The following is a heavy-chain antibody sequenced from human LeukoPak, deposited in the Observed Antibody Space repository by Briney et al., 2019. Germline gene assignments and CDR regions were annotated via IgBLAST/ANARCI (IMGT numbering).Heavy chain of an antibody. CDR1: GFTFSSYA. CDR3: AKDKIAVAGTVGDY. CDR2: ISGSGGST. Sequence: GGSLRPSCAASGFTFSSYAMSWVRQAPVKGLEWVSAISGSGGSTYYADSVKGRFTISRDNSKNTLYLQMNSLRAEDTAVYYCAKDKIAVAGTVGDYWGQGTLVTVSS. D-gene: IGHD6-19*01. J-gene: IGHJ4*02. V-gene: IGHV3-23*01.